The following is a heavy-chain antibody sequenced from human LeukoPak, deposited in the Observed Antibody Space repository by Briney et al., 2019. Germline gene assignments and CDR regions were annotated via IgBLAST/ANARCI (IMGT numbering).Heavy chain of an antibody. J-gene: IGHJ4*02. Sequence: SETLSLTCTVSGGSISSYYWGWIRQPPGKGLEWIGSIYYSGSTYYNPSLKSRVTISVDTSKNQFSLKLSSVTAADTAEYYCASRDYYDSSGYLYTGDYWGQGTLVTVSS. CDR3: ASRDYYDSSGYLYTGDY. CDR1: GGSISSYY. CDR2: IYYSGST. V-gene: IGHV4-39*01. D-gene: IGHD3-22*01.